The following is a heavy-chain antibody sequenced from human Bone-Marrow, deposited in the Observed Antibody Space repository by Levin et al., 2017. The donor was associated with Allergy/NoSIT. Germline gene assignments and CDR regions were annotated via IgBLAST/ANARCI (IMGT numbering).Heavy chain of an antibody. D-gene: IGHD3-10*02. CDR2: ISQSGNT. J-gene: IGHJ6*02. Sequence: GSLRLSCSVYGRSLSGNYWTWIRQAPGKGLEWIGEISQSGNTNYNPSLKTRVTISLDMSKNQFSLRLTSVTAADTALYYCAKINVRGVLIFRGMDVWGQGTTVTVSS. V-gene: IGHV4-34*01. CDR3: AKINVRGVLIFRGMDV. CDR1: GRSLSGNY.